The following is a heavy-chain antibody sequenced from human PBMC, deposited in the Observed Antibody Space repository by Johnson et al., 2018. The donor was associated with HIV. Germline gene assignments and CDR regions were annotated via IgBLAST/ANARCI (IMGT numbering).Heavy chain of an antibody. Sequence: VQVVESGGGLVQPGGSLKLSCAASGFTFSGSAMHWVRQASGKGLEWVGRIRSKADSYATAYAASMKGRFTISRDDSKNTAYLQMNSLRAEDTAVYYCARAHDTYYQPSAFDIWGQGTMVTVSS. V-gene: IGHV3-73*01. J-gene: IGHJ3*02. D-gene: IGHD3-10*01. CDR1: GFTFSGSA. CDR2: IRSKADSYAT. CDR3: ARAHDTYYQPSAFDI.